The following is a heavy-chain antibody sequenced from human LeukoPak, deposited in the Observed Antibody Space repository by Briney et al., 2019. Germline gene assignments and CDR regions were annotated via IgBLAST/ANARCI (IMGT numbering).Heavy chain of an antibody. CDR2: INPSDGST. D-gene: IGHD3-22*01. CDR3: EVVPNY. Sequence: ASVKVSCKASGYTFTSYYMQWVRQPPGQGLEWVGIINPSDGSTSSAQKFQGRVTMTRDTSTSTVYMELSSLRSEDTAVYYCEVVPNYWRQGTLVTVSS. CDR1: GYTFTSYY. J-gene: IGHJ4*02. V-gene: IGHV1-46*01.